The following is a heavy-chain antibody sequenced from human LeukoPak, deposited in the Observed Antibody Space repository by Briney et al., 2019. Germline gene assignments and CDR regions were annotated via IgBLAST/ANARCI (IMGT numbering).Heavy chain of an antibody. CDR2: MFYSGST. CDR1: GGSISRSSYY. CDR3: ARLQYSGSSK. J-gene: IGHJ4*02. V-gene: IGHV4-39*01. D-gene: IGHD3-10*01. Sequence: PSETLSLTCSVSGGSISRSSYYWGWIRQPPGKGLEWIWSMFYSGSTYYNPSLKSRVTISVDTSKNQLSLRLSSATAADTAVYYCARLQYSGSSKWGQGTLVTVSS.